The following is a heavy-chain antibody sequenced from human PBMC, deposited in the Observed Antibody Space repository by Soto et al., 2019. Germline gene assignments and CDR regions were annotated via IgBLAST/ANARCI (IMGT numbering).Heavy chain of an antibody. CDR3: ARTGDGHHDFLDY. J-gene: IGHJ4*02. CDR2: IDEDGSEY. V-gene: IGHV3-7*01. CDR1: GFTFSSYW. D-gene: IGHD1-1*01. Sequence: EVHLEESGGGLVHPGGSLRLACAASGFTFSSYWMNWVRQAPGKGLEWVANIDEDGSEYNDAESVRGRFTISRDNAKNTLYLQMNSLRAADTAVYYCARTGDGHHDFLDYWGQGILVSVSS.